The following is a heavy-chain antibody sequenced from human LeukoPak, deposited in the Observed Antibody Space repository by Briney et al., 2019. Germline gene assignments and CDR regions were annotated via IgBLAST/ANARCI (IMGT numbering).Heavy chain of an antibody. Sequence: PGGSLRLSCAASGSTFSSYAMSWVRQAPGKGLEWVSAISGSGSSTYYADSVKGRFTISRDNSKNTLYLQMNSLRAEDTAVYYCARAPGAFDIWGQGTMVTVSS. D-gene: IGHD1-14*01. CDR3: ARAPGAFDI. J-gene: IGHJ3*02. CDR2: ISGSGSST. V-gene: IGHV3-23*01. CDR1: GSTFSSYA.